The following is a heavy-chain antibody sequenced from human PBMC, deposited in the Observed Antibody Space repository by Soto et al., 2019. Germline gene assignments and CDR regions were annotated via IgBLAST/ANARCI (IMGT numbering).Heavy chain of an antibody. J-gene: IGHJ6*02. Sequence: ASVKVSCKASGGTFSSYAISWVRQAPGQGLEWMGGIVPIFGTANYAQKFQGRVTITADESTSTAYMELSSLRSEDTAVYYCAQKILGYCISTSCPPAYYYYGMDVWGQGTTVTVSS. CDR1: GGTFSSYA. V-gene: IGHV1-69*13. D-gene: IGHD2-2*01. CDR2: IVPIFGTA. CDR3: AQKILGYCISTSCPPAYYYYGMDV.